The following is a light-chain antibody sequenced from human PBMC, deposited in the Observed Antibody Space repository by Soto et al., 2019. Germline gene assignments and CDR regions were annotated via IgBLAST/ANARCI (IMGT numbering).Light chain of an antibody. Sequence: DIQMTQSPSSLSASVGDRVTITCRASQGITNYLAWYQQRPGKVPKLLIYAASTLQSGVPSRFSGSGSGTYFTLTISSLQPEDVATYYCQNYNSAPTFGGGTKVEIK. CDR2: AAS. J-gene: IGKJ4*01. CDR1: QGITNY. V-gene: IGKV1-27*01. CDR3: QNYNSAPT.